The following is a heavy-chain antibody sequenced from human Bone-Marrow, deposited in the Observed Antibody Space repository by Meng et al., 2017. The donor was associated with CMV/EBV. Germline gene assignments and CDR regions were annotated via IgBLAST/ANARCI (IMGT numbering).Heavy chain of an antibody. Sequence: ASVKVSCKASGYTFTSYGISWVRQAPGQGLEWMGWISAYNGNTKYAQKLQGRVTMTTDTSTSTAYMELRSLRSDDTAVYYCAREWDRGEGQLWFGGAPGYWGQGTLVTVSS. D-gene: IGHD3-10*01. CDR2: ISAYNGNT. J-gene: IGHJ4*02. CDR1: GYTFTSYG. V-gene: IGHV1-18*01. CDR3: AREWDRGEGQLWFGGAPGY.